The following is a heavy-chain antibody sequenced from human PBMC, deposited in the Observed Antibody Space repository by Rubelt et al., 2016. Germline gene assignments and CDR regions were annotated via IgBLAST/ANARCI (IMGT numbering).Heavy chain of an antibody. CDR2: INHSGST. Sequence: QVQLQQWGAGLLKPSETLSLTCAVYSGSFSGYYWTWIRQPPGKGLEWIGEINHSGSTTYNPSLQSRVTITVDTSKDQFSLTVTSVTTAETAVYYCARHRASDPTAVFDYWGQGTLVTVSS. J-gene: IGHJ4*02. CDR3: ARHRASDPTAVFDY. CDR1: SGSFSGYY. V-gene: IGHV4-34*01. D-gene: IGHD2-2*01.